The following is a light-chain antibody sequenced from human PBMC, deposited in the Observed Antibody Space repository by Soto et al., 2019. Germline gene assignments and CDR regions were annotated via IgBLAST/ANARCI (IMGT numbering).Light chain of an antibody. CDR3: QQLNSYRLT. CDR2: VAS. J-gene: IGKJ4*01. CDR1: QAISSH. Sequence: IQLTQSPSSLSASVGDRVTITCLASQAISSHLAWYQQKPGKAPKLLVYVASTLQSGVPSRFSGSGSGTDFSLSSNSLQPEDFATYYCQQLNSYRLTFGGGTKVDIK. V-gene: IGKV1-9*01.